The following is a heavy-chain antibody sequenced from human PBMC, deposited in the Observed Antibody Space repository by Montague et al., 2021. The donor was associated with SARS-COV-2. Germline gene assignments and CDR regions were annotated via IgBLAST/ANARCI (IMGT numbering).Heavy chain of an antibody. CDR1: GTSFSGYY. Sequence: SETLSLTCAVHGTSFSGYYWNWIRQPPGKGLEWIGEINHGGGTKYSPSLKSRLTISADTSKNQFSLKLTSVAAADTAVYYCARLRDGVVPSPILGVGPHYSYYYMDVWGRGTTVTVSS. J-gene: IGHJ6*03. CDR3: ARLRDGVVPSPILGVGPHYSYYYMDV. D-gene: IGHD3-10*01. CDR2: INHGGGT. V-gene: IGHV4-34*01.